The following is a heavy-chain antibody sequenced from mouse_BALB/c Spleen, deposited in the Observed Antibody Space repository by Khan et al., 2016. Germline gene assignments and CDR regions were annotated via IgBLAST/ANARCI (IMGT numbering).Heavy chain of an antibody. CDR2: INTYTGEP. D-gene: IGHD1-1*01. CDR3: ARDGKRPLAY. CDR1: GYTFTNYG. Sequence: QIQLVQSGPELKKPGETVKISCKASGYTFTNYGMNWVKQAPGKGLKWMAWINTYTGEPTYADDFKGRFAFSLETSASTAYLQINNLKNEDTATYFCARDGKRPLAYWGQGTLVTVAA. V-gene: IGHV9-3-1*01. J-gene: IGHJ3*01.